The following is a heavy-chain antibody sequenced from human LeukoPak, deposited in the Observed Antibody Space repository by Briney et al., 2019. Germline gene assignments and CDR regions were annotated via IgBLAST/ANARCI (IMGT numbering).Heavy chain of an antibody. V-gene: IGHV1-2*02. Sequence: ASVKVSCKASGYTFTGYYMNWVRQAPGQGLEWMGWINPNSGRTNYAHNFQGRVTLTRDPSISTAYMELTGLTSDDTGVYYCARTREYSSTWFFPPFDPWGQGTLVTVSS. D-gene: IGHD6-13*01. CDR2: INPNSGRT. J-gene: IGHJ5*02. CDR3: ARTREYSSTWFFPPFDP. CDR1: GYTFTGYY.